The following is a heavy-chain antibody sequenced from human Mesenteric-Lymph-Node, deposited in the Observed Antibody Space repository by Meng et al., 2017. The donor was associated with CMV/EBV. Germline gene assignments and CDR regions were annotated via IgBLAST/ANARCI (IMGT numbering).Heavy chain of an antibody. J-gene: IGHJ6*02. CDR1: GFIFGDYE. Sequence: GGSLRLSCAASGFIFGDYEMNWVRQAPGKGLEWVSYISSSGTSVYYADSVKGRFTVSRDNAKNSLYLQMDSLRAEDTAIYYCARDLDLYGMDVWGQGTTVTVSS. CDR2: ISSSGTSV. V-gene: IGHV3-48*03. CDR3: ARDLDLYGMDV.